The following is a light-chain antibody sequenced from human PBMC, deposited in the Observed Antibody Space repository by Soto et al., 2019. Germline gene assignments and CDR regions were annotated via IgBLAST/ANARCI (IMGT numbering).Light chain of an antibody. V-gene: IGKV1-5*03. CDR2: KAS. CDR3: QQYNSYRT. CDR1: QSISSW. J-gene: IGKJ1*01. Sequence: DIQMTQSPSTLSASVGDRVTITFRASQSISSWLAWYQQKPGKAPKLLIYKASTLKSGVPSRFSGSGSGTEFTLTISSLQPDDFATYYCQQYNSYRTFGQGTKVDI.